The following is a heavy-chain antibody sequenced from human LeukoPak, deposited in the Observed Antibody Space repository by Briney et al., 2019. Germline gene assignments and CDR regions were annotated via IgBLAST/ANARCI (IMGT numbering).Heavy chain of an antibody. D-gene: IGHD6-13*01. V-gene: IGHV4-39*01. CDR2: MYYSGNT. Sequence: SETLSLTCTVSGGSINSTNHYWGWIRQPPGKGLEWIGTMYYSGNTYYNPSLKSRVTISVDTSKNQFSLKLSSVTAADTAIYYCARQVTSSRRTPFDYWGQGTLVTVSS. CDR3: ARQVTSSRRTPFDY. J-gene: IGHJ4*02. CDR1: GGSINSTNHY.